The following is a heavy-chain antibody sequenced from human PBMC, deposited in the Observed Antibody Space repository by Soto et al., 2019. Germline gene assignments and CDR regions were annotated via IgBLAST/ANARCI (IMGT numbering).Heavy chain of an antibody. V-gene: IGHV3-33*01. CDR2: IWYDGSNK. CDR3: ASESGRPGGY. CDR1: GFTFSSYG. Sequence: QVQLVESGGGVVQPGRSLRLSCAASGFTFSSYGMHWVRQAPGKGLEWVAVIWYDGSNKYYADSVKGRFTISRDNSKNTLYRQMNSLRAEDTAVYYCASESGRPGGYWGQGTLVTVSS. J-gene: IGHJ4*02. D-gene: IGHD3-3*01.